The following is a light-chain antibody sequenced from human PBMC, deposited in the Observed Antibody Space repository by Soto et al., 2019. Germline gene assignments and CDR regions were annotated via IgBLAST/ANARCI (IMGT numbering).Light chain of an antibody. CDR3: SSYTTSNTRQIV. Sequence: HSALPQPASVTGSPGQSITISCTGTSSDVGGYNYVSWYQHHPGKAPKLIIYDVSNRPSGVSIRFSGSKSDNTASLTISGLQPEDEADYHCSSYTTSNTRQIVFGTGTKVTVL. V-gene: IGLV2-14*03. J-gene: IGLJ1*01. CDR2: DVS. CDR1: SSDVGGYNY.